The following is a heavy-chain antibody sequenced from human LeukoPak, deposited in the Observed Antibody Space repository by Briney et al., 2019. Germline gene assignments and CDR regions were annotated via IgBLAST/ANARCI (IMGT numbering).Heavy chain of an antibody. J-gene: IGHJ6*02. CDR1: GFTFSSYG. CDR3: AKGPPYYGSGSYDQDYYYYGMDV. Sequence: PGRSLRLSCAASGFTFSSYGMHWVRQAPGKGLEWVAVISYDGSNKYYADSVKGRFTISRDNPKNTLYLQMNSLRAEDMAVYYCAKGPPYYGSGSYDQDYYYYGMDVWGQGTTVTVSS. D-gene: IGHD3-10*01. CDR2: ISYDGSNK. V-gene: IGHV3-30*18.